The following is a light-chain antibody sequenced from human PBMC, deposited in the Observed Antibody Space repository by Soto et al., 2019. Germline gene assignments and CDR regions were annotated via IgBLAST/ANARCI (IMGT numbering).Light chain of an antibody. CDR1: SSNIGAGYD. J-gene: IGLJ2*01. V-gene: IGLV1-40*01. Sequence: QSVLTQPPSVSGAPGQKITMSCTGSSSNIGAGYDVHWYQQLPGAAPRLLIYADNNRPSGVPDRFSASNSGTSASLAITGLQCEDEAVYYCQSYDTSLSGVIFGAGTKLTVL. CDR2: ADN. CDR3: QSYDTSLSGVI.